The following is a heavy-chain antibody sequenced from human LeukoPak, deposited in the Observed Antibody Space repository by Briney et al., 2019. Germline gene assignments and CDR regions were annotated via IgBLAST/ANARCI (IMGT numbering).Heavy chain of an antibody. J-gene: IGHJ4*02. CDR3: ARYRYSSGWYETIYYFDY. CDR1: GGSFSGYY. Sequence: PSETLSLTCAVYGGSFSGYYWSWIRQPPGKGLEWIGEINHSGSTNYNPPLKSRVTISVDTSKNQFSLKLSSVTAADTAVYYCARYRYSSGWYETIYYFDYWGQGTLVTVSS. D-gene: IGHD6-19*01. V-gene: IGHV4-34*01. CDR2: INHSGST.